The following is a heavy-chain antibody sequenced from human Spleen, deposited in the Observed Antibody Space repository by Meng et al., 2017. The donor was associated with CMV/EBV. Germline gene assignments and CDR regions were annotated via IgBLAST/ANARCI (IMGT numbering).Heavy chain of an antibody. Sequence: ASVKVSCKASGYTFTGYYLHWVRQAPGQRIEWMGWISPDSGVTDYAQRFQGRVTMTRDTSTTTGNMQLTRLTSEDTAVYYCARTYDLKGWFFDLWGRGTLVTVSS. CDR1: GYTFTGYY. CDR2: ISPDSGVT. D-gene: IGHD3-3*01. J-gene: IGHJ2*01. CDR3: ARTYDLKGWFFDL. V-gene: IGHV1-2*02.